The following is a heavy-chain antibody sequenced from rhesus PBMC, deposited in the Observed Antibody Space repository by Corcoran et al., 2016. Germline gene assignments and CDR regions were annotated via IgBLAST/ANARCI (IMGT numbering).Heavy chain of an antibody. Sequence: QVQLQESGPGLVKPSETLSLTCAVSGYSISSGYGWGWIRQPPGKGLEWIGQIYGVSGSTYYNPSLKSRVTVSKDTSKNQFSLKLSSVTAADTAVYYCARDEGGGGSYYGDAFDFWGQGLRVTVSS. D-gene: IGHD3-16*01. J-gene: IGHJ3*01. CDR3: ARDEGGGGSYYGDAFDF. V-gene: IGHV4-127*01. CDR2: IYGVSGST. CDR1: GYSISSGYG.